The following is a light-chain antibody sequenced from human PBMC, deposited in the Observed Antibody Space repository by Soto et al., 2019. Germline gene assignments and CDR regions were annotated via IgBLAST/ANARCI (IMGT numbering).Light chain of an antibody. J-gene: IGLJ1*01. Sequence: QSALTQPPSASGSPGQLVTISCTGTSSDVGGYNYVSWYQQHPGKAPKLMIYEVSKRPSGVPDRFSGSKSGNTASLTVSGLQAEDEADYYCNSYAGSNNFLFGTGTKLTVL. CDR3: NSYAGSNNFL. CDR2: EVS. V-gene: IGLV2-8*01. CDR1: SSDVGGYNY.